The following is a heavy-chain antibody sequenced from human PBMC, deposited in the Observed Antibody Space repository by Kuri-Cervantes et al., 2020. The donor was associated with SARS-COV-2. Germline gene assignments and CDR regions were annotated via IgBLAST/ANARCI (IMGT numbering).Heavy chain of an antibody. CDR1: GFTFSSYG. CDR3: ARGRYSGSYVRRWFDY. CDR2: IRYDGSNK. D-gene: IGHD1-26*01. J-gene: IGHJ5*01. V-gene: IGHV3-30*02. Sequence: GESLKISCAASGFTFSSYGMHWVRQAPGKGLEWVAFIRYDGSNKYYADSVKGRFTISRDNAKNSLYLQMNSLRAEDTAVYYCARGRYSGSYVRRWFDYWGQGTLVTVSS.